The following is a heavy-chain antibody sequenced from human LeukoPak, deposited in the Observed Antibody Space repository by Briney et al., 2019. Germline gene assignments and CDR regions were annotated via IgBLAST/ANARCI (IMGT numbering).Heavy chain of an antibody. CDR2: INHSGST. CDR1: GGSISSSSYY. D-gene: IGHD3-10*01. J-gene: IGHJ4*02. Sequence: SETLSLTCTVSGGSISSSSYYWGWIRQPPGKGLEWIGEINHSGSTNYNPSLKSRVTISVDTSKNQFSLKLSSVTAADTAVYYCARGQTDRITMVRGVILYDYWGQGTLVTVSS. V-gene: IGHV4-39*07. CDR3: ARGQTDRITMVRGVILYDY.